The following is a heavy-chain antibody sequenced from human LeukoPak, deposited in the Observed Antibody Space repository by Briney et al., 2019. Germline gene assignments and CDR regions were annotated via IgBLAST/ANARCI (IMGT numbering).Heavy chain of an antibody. V-gene: IGHV4-30-2*01. J-gene: IGHJ5*02. D-gene: IGHD1-1*01. Sequence: LSLSWASSGGSISCGGYCLSWIRQPPGEGLGWIGSNYHRGSTYYNPTLKSRVTISVDRSKIQTSLKLSSVTAADTAVDYCASFLWDWNGVGWFDPWGQGTLVTVSS. CDR2: NYHRGST. CDR3: ASFLWDWNGVGWFDP. CDR1: GGSISCGGYC.